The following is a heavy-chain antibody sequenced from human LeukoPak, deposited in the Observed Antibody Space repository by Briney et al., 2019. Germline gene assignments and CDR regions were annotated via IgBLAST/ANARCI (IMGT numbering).Heavy chain of an antibody. Sequence: PGGSLRLSCAASGFTFSSYSMNWVRQAPGKGLEWVSSISSSSSYIYYADSVKGRFTISRDNAKNTLYLQMNSLRAEGTAVYYCAKDPIDWGTIYFDYWGQGTLVTVSS. J-gene: IGHJ4*02. CDR1: GFTFSSYS. V-gene: IGHV3-21*04. CDR3: AKDPIDWGTIYFDY. CDR2: ISSSSSYI. D-gene: IGHD3-9*01.